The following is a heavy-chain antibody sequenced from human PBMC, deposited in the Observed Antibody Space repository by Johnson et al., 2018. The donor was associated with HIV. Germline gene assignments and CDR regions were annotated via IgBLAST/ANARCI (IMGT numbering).Heavy chain of an antibody. D-gene: IGHD6-13*01. J-gene: IGHJ3*02. Sequence: QVQLVESGGGVVQPGRSLRLSCAASGFTFSSYGMHWVRQAPGKGLEWVAIISHDGTNKHYADSVKGRFTISRDNSKNTLYLEVDSLGAEDTAVYYCAKDLSPFLIAAAGNNDAFDIWGQGTMVTVSS. CDR1: GFTFSSYG. CDR2: ISHDGTNK. V-gene: IGHV3-30*18. CDR3: AKDLSPFLIAAAGNNDAFDI.